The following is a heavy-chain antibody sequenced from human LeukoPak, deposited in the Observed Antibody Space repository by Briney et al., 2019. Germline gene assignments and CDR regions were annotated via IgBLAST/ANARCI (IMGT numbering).Heavy chain of an antibody. V-gene: IGHV3-21*01. CDR3: ARDLTDIEYCSGGSCYFLFDY. Sequence: GGSLRLSCAASGFTFSSYSMNWVRQAPGKGLEWVSSISSSSNYIYYADSVKGRFTISRDNAKNSLYLQMNSLRAEDTAVYYCARDLTDIEYCSGGSCYFLFDYWGQGTLVTVSS. D-gene: IGHD2-15*01. CDR2: ISSSSNYI. J-gene: IGHJ4*02. CDR1: GFTFSSYS.